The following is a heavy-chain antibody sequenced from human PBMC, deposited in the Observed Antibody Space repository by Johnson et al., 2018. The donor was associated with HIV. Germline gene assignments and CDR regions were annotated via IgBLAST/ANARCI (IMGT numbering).Heavy chain of an antibody. V-gene: IGHV3-7*01. D-gene: IGHD2-15*01. CDR1: GFTFRSYW. CDR2: IKQDGSGK. J-gene: IGHJ3*02. CDR3: TRVCSTSWALDI. Sequence: VQLVESGGGLVQPGGSLRLSCVVSGFTFRSYWMTWVRQAPGKGLEWVANIKQDGSGKYNVAPVNGRFTISRDNAKNSRYLQMNSLRGDDTAVYYCTRVCSTSWALDIWGQGTLVTVSS.